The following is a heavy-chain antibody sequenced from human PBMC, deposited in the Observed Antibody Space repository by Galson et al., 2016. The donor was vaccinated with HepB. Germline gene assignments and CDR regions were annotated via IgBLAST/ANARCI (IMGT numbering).Heavy chain of an antibody. J-gene: IGHJ3*01. V-gene: IGHV5-51*03. CDR2: TYPDDSET. CDR1: GYGFTRYW. CDR3: ARVAWGPDDAFDV. Sequence: SGAEVKKPGESLKISCKTSGYGFTRYWIGWVRQMPGRGLEWMGITYPDDSETRYSLSFQGQVTISSDKSTKTVYLQWSGLKASDTATYYCARVAWGPDDAFDVWGQGTVVTVSS. D-gene: IGHD7-27*01.